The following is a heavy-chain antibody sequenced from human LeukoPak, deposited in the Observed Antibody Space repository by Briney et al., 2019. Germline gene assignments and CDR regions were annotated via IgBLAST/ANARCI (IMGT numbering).Heavy chain of an antibody. Sequence: SQTLSLTCAISGDSVSSNSAAWNWIRQSPSRGLEWLGRTYYRSKWYNDYAVSVKSRITINPDTSKNQFSLQLNSVTAADTAVYYCARDVYYYGSGSPIDPWGQGTLVTVSS. V-gene: IGHV6-1*01. CDR2: TYYRSKWYN. CDR1: GDSVSSNSAA. D-gene: IGHD3-10*01. CDR3: ARDVYYYGSGSPIDP. J-gene: IGHJ5*02.